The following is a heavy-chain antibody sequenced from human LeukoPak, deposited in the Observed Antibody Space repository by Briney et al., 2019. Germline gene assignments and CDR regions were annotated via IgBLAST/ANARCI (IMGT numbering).Heavy chain of an antibody. CDR3: ARDPRWLTPDCTSTSCYENYFDP. V-gene: IGHV4-38-2*02. J-gene: IGHJ5*02. Sequence: SETLSLTCGVSGYSISSGYQWAWIRQSPGKGLEWIGSIYHSGGAHYNPSLKRRATISVETSKNQFSLNMYSVTAADTAVYYCARDPRWLTPDCTSTSCYENYFDPWGQGTLVTVSS. CDR1: GYSISSGYQ. D-gene: IGHD2-2*01. CDR2: IYHSGGA.